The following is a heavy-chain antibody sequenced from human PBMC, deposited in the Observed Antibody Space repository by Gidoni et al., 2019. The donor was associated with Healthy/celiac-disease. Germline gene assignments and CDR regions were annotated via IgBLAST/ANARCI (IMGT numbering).Heavy chain of an antibody. CDR2: ISGSGGST. D-gene: IGHD6-6*01. V-gene: IGHV3-23*01. J-gene: IGHJ4*02. CDR3: AKDKYSSSRMEGFDY. CDR1: GVTFSSYA. Sequence: EVQLLESGGGLVQPGGSLRLSCAASGVTFSSYAMSWVSQAPGKGLEWVSAISGSGGSTYYADSVKGRFTISRDNSKNTLYLQMNSLRAEDTAVYYCAKDKYSSSRMEGFDYWGQGTLVTVSS.